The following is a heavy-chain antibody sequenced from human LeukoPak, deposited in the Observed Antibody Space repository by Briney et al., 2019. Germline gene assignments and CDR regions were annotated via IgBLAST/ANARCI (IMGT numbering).Heavy chain of an antibody. CDR2: INHSGST. J-gene: IGHJ4*02. Sequence: SETLSLTCAVYGGSFSGYYWSWIRQPPGKGLEWTGEINHSGSTNYNPSLKSRVTISVDTSKNQFSLKLSSVTAADTAVYYCARDGSISGWYSDWGQGTQVTVSS. CDR3: ARDGSISGWYSD. CDR1: GGSFSGYY. V-gene: IGHV4-34*01. D-gene: IGHD6-19*01.